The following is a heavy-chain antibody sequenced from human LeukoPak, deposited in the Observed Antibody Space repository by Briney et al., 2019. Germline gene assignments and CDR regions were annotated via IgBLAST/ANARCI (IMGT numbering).Heavy chain of an antibody. V-gene: IGHV3-21*01. CDR1: GFTFSSYS. D-gene: IGHD6-13*01. CDR3: ARDRSGTMDY. CDR2: ISSSSSYI. J-gene: IGHJ4*02. Sequence: GSLRLSCAASGFTFSSYSMNWVRLAPGKGLEWVSSISSSSSYIYYANSVKGRFTISRDNAKNSLYLQMNSLRAEDTAVYYCARDRSGTMDYWGQGTLVTVSS.